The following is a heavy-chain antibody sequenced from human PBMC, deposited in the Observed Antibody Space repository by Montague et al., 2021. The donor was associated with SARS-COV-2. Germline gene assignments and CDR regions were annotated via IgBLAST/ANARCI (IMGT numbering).Heavy chain of an antibody. V-gene: IGHV6-1*01. CDR2: TYYRSKWYS. D-gene: IGHD6-19*01. Sequence: CAISGDSVSLNSVDWSWIRQSPSRGLAWLGRTYYRSKWYSDYAPSLRGRLTANPDASKNEFSLELNYVTPEDTAVYYCVRYSGWFYFDFWGQGTLVTVSS. CDR1: GDSVSLNSVD. J-gene: IGHJ4*02. CDR3: VRYSGWFYFDF.